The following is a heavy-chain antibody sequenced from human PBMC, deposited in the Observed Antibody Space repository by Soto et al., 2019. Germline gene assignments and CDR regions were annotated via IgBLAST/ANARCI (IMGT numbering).Heavy chain of an antibody. Sequence: SETLSLTCTVSGGSFSSGAHYWSWIRQLPGKGLEWIGYIHYSGSTSYNPSLKSRVTISFDTSKNQFSLKLSSVTAADTAVYYCAKSQNHIVVVVFDYWGQGTLVTVSS. D-gene: IGHD2-15*01. CDR3: AKSQNHIVVVVFDY. CDR1: GGSFSSGAHY. J-gene: IGHJ4*02. CDR2: IHYSGST. V-gene: IGHV4-31*03.